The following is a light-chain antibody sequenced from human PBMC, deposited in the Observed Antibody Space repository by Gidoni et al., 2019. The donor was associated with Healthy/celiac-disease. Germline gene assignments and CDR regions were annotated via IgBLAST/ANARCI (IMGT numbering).Light chain of an antibody. V-gene: IGLV3-21*04. J-gene: IGLJ2*01. CDR1: NIGSKS. CDR2: YDS. CDR3: QVWDSSSEV. Sequence: SYVLTQPPSVSVAPGKTARITCGGNNIGSKSVHWYQQKPGQAPVLVIYYDSDRPSGIPERFSGSNSGNTATLTISRVEAGDEADYYCQVWDSSSEVFGGGTKLTV.